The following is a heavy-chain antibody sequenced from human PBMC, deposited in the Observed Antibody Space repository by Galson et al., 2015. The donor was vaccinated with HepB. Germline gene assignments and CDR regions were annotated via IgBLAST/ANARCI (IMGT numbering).Heavy chain of an antibody. V-gene: IGHV1-18*01. CDR1: QYTFTSYG. CDR2: ISAYNGNT. Sequence: SVKVSCKASQYTFTSYGISWVRQAPGQGLEWMGWISAYNGNTKYAQKLQGRVTMTTDTSTSTAYMELRSLRSDDTAVYYCARVHHQLLLAFDYWGQGTLVTVSS. CDR3: ARVHHQLLLAFDY. J-gene: IGHJ4*02. D-gene: IGHD2-15*01.